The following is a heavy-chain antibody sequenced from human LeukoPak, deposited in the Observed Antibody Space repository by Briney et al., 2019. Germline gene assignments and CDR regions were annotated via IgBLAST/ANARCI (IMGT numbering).Heavy chain of an antibody. CDR1: GYTLTELS. V-gene: IGHV1-24*01. J-gene: IGHJ3*02. D-gene: IGHD2-2*01. CDR3: ATANGVYCSSTSCPVRAFDI. CDR2: FDPEDGET. Sequence: GASVKVSCKVSGYTLTELSMHWVRQAPGKGLEWMGGFDPEDGETIYAQKFQGRVTMTEDTSTDTAYMELSSLRSEDTAVYYCATANGVYCSSTSCPVRAFDIWGQGTMATVSS.